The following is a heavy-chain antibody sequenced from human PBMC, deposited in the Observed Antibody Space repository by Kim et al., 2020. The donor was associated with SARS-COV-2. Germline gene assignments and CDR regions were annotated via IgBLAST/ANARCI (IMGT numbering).Heavy chain of an antibody. Sequence: GGSLRLPCAASGFTFSASAMHWVRQASGKGLEWVGRIRSKPNNYATSYAASVMGRFTISRDDSTNTVYLQMDSLKTDDTAVYFCSRHSGKHGDRGFDNWGQGTLVTVSS. CDR2: IRSKPNNYAT. V-gene: IGHV3-73*01. CDR1: GFTFSASA. J-gene: IGHJ4*02. D-gene: IGHD4-17*01. CDR3: SRHSGKHGDRGFDN.